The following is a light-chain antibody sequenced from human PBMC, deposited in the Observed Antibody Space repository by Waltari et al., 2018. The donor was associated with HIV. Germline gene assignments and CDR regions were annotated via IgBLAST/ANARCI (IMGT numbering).Light chain of an antibody. J-gene: IGLJ3*02. CDR3: SSYRSSSTPLWV. CDR1: SSDVGRCNY. Sequence: QSALTQHASVSESTGQAITIYSTGTSSDVGRCNYVTWYQQHPDTAPKLMIYEVSNRPSGVSNRFSGSKSDNTASLTISGLQAEDEADYYCSSYRSSSTPLWVFGGGTKLTVL. V-gene: IGLV2-14*01. CDR2: EVS.